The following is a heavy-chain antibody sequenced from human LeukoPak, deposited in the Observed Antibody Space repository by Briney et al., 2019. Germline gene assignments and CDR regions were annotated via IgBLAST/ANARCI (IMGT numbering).Heavy chain of an antibody. CDR1: GGSISSYY. Sequence: SETLSLTCTVSGGSISSYYWSWIRQPPGKGLEWIGYIYYSGSTNYNPSLKRRVTISADTSKNQFSLKLSSVTAADTAVYYCARGYGGITYYFDYWAREPWSPSPQ. CDR2: IYYSGST. CDR3: ARGYGGITYYFDY. J-gene: IGHJ4*02. V-gene: IGHV4-59*01. D-gene: IGHD4-23*01.